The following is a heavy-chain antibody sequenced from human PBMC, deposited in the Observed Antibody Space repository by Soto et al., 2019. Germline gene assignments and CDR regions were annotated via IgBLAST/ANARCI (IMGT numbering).Heavy chain of an antibody. CDR1: GFPFSMFA. Sequence: EVQVLESGGGSVQPRGSLRLSCAASGFPFSMFAMNWVRQAPGKGLEWVSGIRGSGGGTYYADSVKGRFTISRDDSRNMFYLEMNTLRGEDTAVYYCAKASGRVHYGMHVWGQGTTVTVSS. CDR2: IRGSGGGT. D-gene: IGHD3-10*01. V-gene: IGHV3-23*01. J-gene: IGHJ6*02. CDR3: AKASGRVHYGMHV.